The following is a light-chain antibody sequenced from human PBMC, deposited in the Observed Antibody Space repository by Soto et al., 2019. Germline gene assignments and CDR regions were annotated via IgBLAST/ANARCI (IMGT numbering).Light chain of an antibody. CDR3: HQYYSSIT. CDR1: QDVDNNF. J-gene: IGKJ4*01. CDR2: ASS. Sequence: EIVLTQSPGTLSLSPGEGATLSCRASQDVDNNFLAWYQQRPGQAPRLLIYASSRRATGIPDRFSGSGSGTAFTLTISRVEPEDIAVYFCHQYYSSITFGGGTKVEVK. V-gene: IGKV3-20*01.